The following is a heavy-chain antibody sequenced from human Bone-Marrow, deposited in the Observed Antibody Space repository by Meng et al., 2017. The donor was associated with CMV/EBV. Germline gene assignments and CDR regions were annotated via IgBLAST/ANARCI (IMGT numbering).Heavy chain of an antibody. CDR2: IYSGSNT. D-gene: IGHD2-8*02. CDR3: ATRDFAWSHGDFDY. V-gene: IGHV3-53*01. Sequence: ESLKISCAASGFSVSSKFMSWVRQAPGKGLEWVSIIYSGSNTYYVDSVRGRFTVYRDISKNTLYLQMDGLGAEDTALYYCATRDFAWSHGDFDYWGQGTLVTVSS. J-gene: IGHJ4*02. CDR1: GFSVSSKF.